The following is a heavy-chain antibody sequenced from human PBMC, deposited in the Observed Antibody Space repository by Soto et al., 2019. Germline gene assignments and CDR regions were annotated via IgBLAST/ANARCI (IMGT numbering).Heavy chain of an antibody. Sequence: VQLVESGGGLVKPGGSLRLSCAASGFTFSDYYMTWIRQAPGKGLEGISYISGSGSMISYADAVKGRFTVSRDNAKNSLFLQMSSLRAEDTGVYYFARVISGSLDVWGQGTTVTVSS. CDR1: GFTFSDYY. CDR2: ISGSGSMI. D-gene: IGHD1-26*01. V-gene: IGHV3-11*01. J-gene: IGHJ6*02. CDR3: ARVISGSLDV.